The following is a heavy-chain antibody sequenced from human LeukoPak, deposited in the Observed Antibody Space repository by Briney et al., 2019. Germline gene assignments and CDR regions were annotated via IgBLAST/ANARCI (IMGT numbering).Heavy chain of an antibody. V-gene: IGHV3-7*01. CDR2: IKQDGSEK. Sequence: GGSLRLSCAASGFTFSSYWMSWVRQAPGKGLEWVANIKQDGSEKYYVDSVKGRFTISRDNAKNSLYLQMNSLRAEDTAVYYCARPGLPFYYYYMDVWGKGTTVIVSS. CDR3: ARPGLPFYYYYMDV. J-gene: IGHJ6*03. CDR1: GFTFSSYW. D-gene: IGHD4-11*01.